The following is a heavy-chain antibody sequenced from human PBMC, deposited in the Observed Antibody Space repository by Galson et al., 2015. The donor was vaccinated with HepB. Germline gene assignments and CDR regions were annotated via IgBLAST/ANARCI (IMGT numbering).Heavy chain of an antibody. Sequence: SLRLSCAGSGFAFSSFVMHWVRQPPGKGLMWVSRISHDATVISYADSVKGRFTISRDNAKNTLYLQMNSLRVEDTGLYYCVRDSEWQLMFGGQGTLVSVSS. J-gene: IGHJ4*02. V-gene: IGHV3-74*01. CDR3: VRDSEWQLMF. CDR2: ISHDATVI. CDR1: GFAFSSFV. D-gene: IGHD4-23*01.